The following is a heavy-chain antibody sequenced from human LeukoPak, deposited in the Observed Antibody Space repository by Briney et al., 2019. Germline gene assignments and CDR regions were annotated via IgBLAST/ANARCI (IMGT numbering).Heavy chain of an antibody. CDR1: GFTFSSYG. J-gene: IGHJ4*02. CDR2: IRYDGSNK. Sequence: GGSLRLSCAASGFTFSSYGMHWVRQAPGKGLEWVAFIRYDGSNKYYADSVKGRFTISRDYSKNTLYLQMNSLRAEDTAVYYCAKEVTTMVLIDYWGQGTLVTVSS. D-gene: IGHD3-10*01. CDR3: AKEVTTMVLIDY. V-gene: IGHV3-30*02.